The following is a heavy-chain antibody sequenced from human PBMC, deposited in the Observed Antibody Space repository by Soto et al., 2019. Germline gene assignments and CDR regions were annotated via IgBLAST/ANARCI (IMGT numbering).Heavy chain of an antibody. CDR1: GFTFSSYA. CDR3: AKDPVGWELSLYRPYFDY. CDR2: ISGSGGST. D-gene: IGHD3-16*02. Sequence: EVQLLESGGGLVQPGGSLRLSCAASGFTFSSYAMSWVRQAPGKGLEWVSAISGSGGSTYYADSVKGRFTISRDNSKNTLYLQMNSLRAEDTAVYYCAKDPVGWELSLYRPYFDYWGQGTLVTVSS. J-gene: IGHJ4*02. V-gene: IGHV3-23*01.